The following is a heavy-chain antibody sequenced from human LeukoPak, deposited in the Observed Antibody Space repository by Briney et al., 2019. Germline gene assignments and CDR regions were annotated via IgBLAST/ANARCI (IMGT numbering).Heavy chain of an antibody. Sequence: GGSLRLSCAASGFTFSSYGMHWVRQAPGKGLEWVAFIRYDGSNKYYADSVKGRFTISRDNSKNTLYLQMNSLRAEDTAAYYCAIRRRYDILTGYYKDYWGQGTLVTLSS. V-gene: IGHV3-30*02. CDR1: GFTFSSYG. J-gene: IGHJ4*02. CDR2: IRYDGSNK. CDR3: AIRRRYDILTGYYKDY. D-gene: IGHD3-9*01.